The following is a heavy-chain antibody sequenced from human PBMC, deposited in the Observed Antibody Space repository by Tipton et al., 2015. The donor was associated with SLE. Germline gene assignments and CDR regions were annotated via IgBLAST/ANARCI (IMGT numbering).Heavy chain of an antibody. V-gene: IGHV3-49*03. CDR1: GFSFGDYA. D-gene: IGHD3-22*01. Sequence: SLRLSCTASGFSFGDYAMSWFRQAPGKGLEWIGFIRIRTYGGTTQYAASVKGRFTISRDDSRSIAYLQMNSLKSEDTAVYYCIRDLYDSSGYYYPFDYWGQGTLVTVSS. J-gene: IGHJ4*02. CDR2: IRIRTYGGTT. CDR3: IRDLYDSSGYYYPFDY.